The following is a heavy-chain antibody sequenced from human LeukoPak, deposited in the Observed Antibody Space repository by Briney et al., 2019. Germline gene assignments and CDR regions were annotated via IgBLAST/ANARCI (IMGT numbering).Heavy chain of an antibody. J-gene: IGHJ4*02. CDR3: AKAEWELSPIDY. Sequence: GGSLRLSCAASGFTFSSDGMEWVRQAPGRGLEWGAVISYDGSDKYYADSVKGRFTISRDNSKNTLYLQMNSLRAEATAVYYCAKAEWELSPIDYWGQGTLVTVSS. CDR1: GFTFSSDG. V-gene: IGHV3-30*18. D-gene: IGHD1-26*01. CDR2: ISYDGSDK.